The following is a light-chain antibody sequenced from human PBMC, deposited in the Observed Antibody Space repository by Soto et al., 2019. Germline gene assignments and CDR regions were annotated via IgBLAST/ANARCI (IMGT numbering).Light chain of an antibody. CDR2: DVT. CDR1: SSDIGIYNF. V-gene: IGLV2-14*03. CDR3: TSYRNAITLV. J-gene: IGLJ2*01. Sequence: QSALTKPASVSASPGQSITISCTGTSSDIGIYNFVSWYQQHPGKAPKLLVYDVTNRPSGVSNRFSGSKSGSTASLTISGLQGEDDAYYYCTSYRNAITLVFCGGTKLAVL.